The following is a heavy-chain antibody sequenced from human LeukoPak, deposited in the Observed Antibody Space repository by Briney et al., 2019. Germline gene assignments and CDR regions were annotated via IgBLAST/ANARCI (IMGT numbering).Heavy chain of an antibody. Sequence: PSETLSLMCAVCSEPFRGYYWRWIRQPPGKGLEWIGEINYSGSTNFNTSLKSRVTLSVETPKNQFSLKLGSVTAADTAVYYCARGGYRRYMDVWGKGATVTVSS. CDR3: ARGGYRRYMDV. V-gene: IGHV4-34*01. D-gene: IGHD2-2*02. CDR2: INYSGST. J-gene: IGHJ6*03. CDR1: SEPFRGYY.